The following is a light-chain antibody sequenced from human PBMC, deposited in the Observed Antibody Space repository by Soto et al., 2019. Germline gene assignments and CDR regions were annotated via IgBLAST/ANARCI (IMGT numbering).Light chain of an antibody. V-gene: IGKV3-20*01. CDR3: HQYDSWT. Sequence: DIVLTQSPGTLSLSPGERATLSCRASQSFNSIYLAWYQQKPGQAPRLLIYGASSRATGIPDRVSGSGSETDFTLTISKLEPEDFAVYYCHQYDSWTFGQGTKVDIK. J-gene: IGKJ1*01. CDR2: GAS. CDR1: QSFNSIY.